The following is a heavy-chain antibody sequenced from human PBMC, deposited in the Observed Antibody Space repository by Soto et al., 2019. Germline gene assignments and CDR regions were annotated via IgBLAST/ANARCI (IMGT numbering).Heavy chain of an antibody. CDR1: GFTFSSYA. D-gene: IGHD6-13*01. V-gene: IGHV3-23*01. CDR3: ASPAAAGTHHFDY. J-gene: IGHJ4*02. Sequence: PGGSLRLSCAASGFTFSSYAMSWVRQAPGEGLEWVSAISGSGGSTYYADSVKGRFTISRDNSKNTLYLQMNSLRAEDTAVYYCASPAAAGTHHFDYWGQGTLVTVSS. CDR2: ISGSGGST.